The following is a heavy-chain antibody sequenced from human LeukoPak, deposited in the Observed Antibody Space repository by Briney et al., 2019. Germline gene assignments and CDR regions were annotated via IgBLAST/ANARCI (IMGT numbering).Heavy chain of an antibody. D-gene: IGHD6-19*01. CDR2: ISAYNGNT. V-gene: IGHV1-18*04. CDR1: TSSVTITS. CDR3: ARFLWSSGCSSYSRFDP. J-gene: IGHJ5*02. Sequence: ASVKVSCKSFTSSVTITSISLLWPAPGQGLEWMGWISAYNGNTNYAQKLQGRVSMTTDTSTSTAYMELRSLRPDDSALYHRARFLWSSGCSSYSRFDPWGQGTLVTVSS.